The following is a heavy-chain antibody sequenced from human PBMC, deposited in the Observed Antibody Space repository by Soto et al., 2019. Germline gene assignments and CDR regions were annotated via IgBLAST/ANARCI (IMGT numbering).Heavy chain of an antibody. CDR2: IYYSGST. D-gene: IGHD3-22*01. CDR3: ARLTFSYYDSSGYPPALYYYYYGMDV. CDR1: GGSISSGGYY. V-gene: IGHV4-31*03. Sequence: QVQLQESGPGLVKPSQTLSLTCTVSGGSISSGGYYWSWIRQHPGKGLEWIGSIYYSGSTYSNPSLKSRVTISVDTSKNQFSLKLSSVTAADTAVYYCARLTFSYYDSSGYPPALYYYYYGMDVWGQGTTVTVSS. J-gene: IGHJ6*02.